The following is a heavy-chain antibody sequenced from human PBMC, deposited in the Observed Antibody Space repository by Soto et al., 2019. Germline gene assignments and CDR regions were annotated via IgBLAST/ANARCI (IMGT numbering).Heavy chain of an antibody. CDR3: ARLSILYCSSTSCYTTYYYYYYMDV. V-gene: IGHV4-34*01. CDR1: GGSSSGYY. D-gene: IGHD2-2*02. Sequence: SETLSLTCAVYGGSSSGYYWSWIRQPPGKGLEWIGEINHSGSTNYNPSLKSRVTISVDTSKNQFSLKLSSVTAADTAVYYCARLSILYCSSTSCYTTYYYYYYMDVWGKGTTVTVSS. J-gene: IGHJ6*03. CDR2: INHSGST.